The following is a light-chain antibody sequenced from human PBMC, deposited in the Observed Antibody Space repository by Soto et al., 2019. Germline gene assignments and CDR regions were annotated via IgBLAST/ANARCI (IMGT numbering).Light chain of an antibody. V-gene: IGKV3-15*01. Sequence: EIVMTQSPAALFVSLGERVTLSCRASQSVGKNLAWYQQRPGQGPRLLIFAAADRATDIPVRFSGSGSGTDFTLTISSLQSEDSAIYYGQQYNNWPPWTFGRGTKVEI. CDR3: QQYNNWPPWT. CDR1: QSVGKN. J-gene: IGKJ1*01. CDR2: AAA.